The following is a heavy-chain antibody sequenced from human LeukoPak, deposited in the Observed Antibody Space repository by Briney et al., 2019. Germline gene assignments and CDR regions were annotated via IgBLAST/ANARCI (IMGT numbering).Heavy chain of an antibody. Sequence: GGSLRLSCAASGFTFSSYWMTWVRQAPGKGLEWVAGISGSGGTTRYADSVKGRFTISRDNPKNTLYLQMNSLRAEDTAVYFCAKRGVVIRVILVGFHKEAYYFDSWGQGALVTVSS. D-gene: IGHD3-22*01. CDR2: ISGSGGTT. CDR3: AKRGVVIRVILVGFHKEAYYFDS. V-gene: IGHV3-23*01. CDR1: GFTFSSYW. J-gene: IGHJ4*02.